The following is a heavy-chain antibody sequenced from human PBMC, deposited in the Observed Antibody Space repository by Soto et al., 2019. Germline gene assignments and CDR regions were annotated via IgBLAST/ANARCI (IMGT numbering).Heavy chain of an antibody. D-gene: IGHD3-10*01. CDR2: MNPNSGNT. CDR3: VRYGVAATY. Sequence: ASVKVSCKASGYTFTTYNINWVRQATGQGLELMGWMNPNSGNTGYAQKFQDRITLTRDTSITTAYMELSSLRSDDTAVYFCVRYGVAATYWGQGTQVTVSS. CDR1: GYTFTTYN. J-gene: IGHJ4*02. V-gene: IGHV1-8*01.